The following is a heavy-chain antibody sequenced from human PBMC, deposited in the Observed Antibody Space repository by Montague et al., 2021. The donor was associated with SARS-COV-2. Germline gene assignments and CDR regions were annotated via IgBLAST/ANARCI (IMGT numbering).Heavy chain of an antibody. Sequence: SETLSLTCTVTGGSISSSSYYWGWIRQPPGKGLEWIGSVYYSGNTYYNPSLKSRVTISVDTSKNQFSLKLNSVTAADTAVYYCARQPLTTLILVAIPQPRWYCGLWGRGTLVTVSS. J-gene: IGHJ2*01. D-gene: IGHD3-22*01. V-gene: IGHV4-39*01. CDR1: GGSISSSSYY. CDR2: VYYSGNT. CDR3: ARQPLTTLILVAIPQPRWYCGL.